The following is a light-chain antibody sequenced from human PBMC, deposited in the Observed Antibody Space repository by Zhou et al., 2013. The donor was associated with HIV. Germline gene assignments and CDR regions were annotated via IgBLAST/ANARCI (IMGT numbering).Light chain of an antibody. CDR3: QQGNSFPLT. CDR2: GAS. Sequence: DIQMTQSPSSLSASVGDRITITCRASQSISTYLIWYQQQPGKAPKVLIYGASSLQSGVPSRFSGSESGTDFTLTITSLQPEDSAIYYCQQGNSFPLTFGGGTKVEIK. J-gene: IGKJ4*01. CDR1: QSISTY. V-gene: IGKV1-39*01.